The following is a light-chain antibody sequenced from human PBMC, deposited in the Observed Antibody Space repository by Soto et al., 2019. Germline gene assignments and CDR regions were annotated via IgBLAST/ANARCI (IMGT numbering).Light chain of an antibody. V-gene: IGKV3-20*01. CDR1: QSVSSSY. CDR3: QQYGSSPYT. J-gene: IGKJ2*01. CDR2: GAS. Sequence: EIVLTQSPGTLSLSPGERATLSCRASQSVSSSYLAWYQQKPGQAPRLVIYGASSRATGIPDRFSGSGSGTDFPLTISRLEPEDFAVYYCQQYGSSPYTFGQGTKLEIK.